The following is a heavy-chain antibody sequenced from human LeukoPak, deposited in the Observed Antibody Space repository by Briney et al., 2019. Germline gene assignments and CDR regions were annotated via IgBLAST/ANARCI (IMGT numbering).Heavy chain of an antibody. CDR2: INQDGGEKREGSEK. CDR3: ARSGRGVDSFYFYIDV. V-gene: IGHV3-7*01. Sequence: GGPLSLSVQAPEFTFGRYGMTWFRRAPGKGRGWGPNINQDGGEKREGSEKYSVASVKGRFTISRDNAKNSLSLQMNSLRAEDTAVYYCARSGRGVDSFYFYIDVWGKGTTVTVAS. J-gene: IGHJ6*03. D-gene: IGHD3-10*01. CDR1: EFTFGRYG.